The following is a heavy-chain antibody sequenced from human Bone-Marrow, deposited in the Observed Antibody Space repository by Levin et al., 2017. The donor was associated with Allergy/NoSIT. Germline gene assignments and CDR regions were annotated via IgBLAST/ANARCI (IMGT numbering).Heavy chain of an antibody. J-gene: IGHJ5*02. D-gene: IGHD3-9*01. CDR2: MNPNSGNT. Sequence: ASVKVSCKASGYTFTSYDINWVRQATGQGLEWMGWMNPNSGNTGYAQKFQGRVTMTRNTSISTAYMELSSLRSEDTAVYYCARGYDILTGYPPPGFDPWGQGTLVTVSS. CDR1: GYTFTSYD. V-gene: IGHV1-8*01. CDR3: ARGYDILTGYPPPGFDP.